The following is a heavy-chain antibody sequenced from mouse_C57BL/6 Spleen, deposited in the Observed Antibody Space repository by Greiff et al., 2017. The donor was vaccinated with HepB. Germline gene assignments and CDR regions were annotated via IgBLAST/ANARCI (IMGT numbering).Heavy chain of an antibody. D-gene: IGHD4-1*01. CDR1: GFTFSDYY. Sequence: VQLKESGGGLVQPGGSLKLSCAASGFTFSDYYMYWVRQTPEKRLEWVAYISNGGGSTYYPDTVKGRFTISRDNAKNTLYLQMSRLKSEDTAMYYCARPLTGTGERYFDVWGTGTTVTVSS. J-gene: IGHJ1*03. V-gene: IGHV5-12*01. CDR2: ISNGGGST. CDR3: ARPLTGTGERYFDV.